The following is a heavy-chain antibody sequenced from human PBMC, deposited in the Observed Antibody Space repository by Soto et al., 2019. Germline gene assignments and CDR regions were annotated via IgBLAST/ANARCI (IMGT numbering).Heavy chain of an antibody. V-gene: IGHV3-21*04. CDR1: GFTFSNYT. CDR2: ISSSSSNI. J-gene: IGHJ6*02. Sequence: GGSLRLSCAASGFTFSNYTMNWVRQAPGKGLEWVSVISSSSSNIYYADSVKGRFTISRDNSKNSLYLQMNSLRAEDTAVYYCSRDQMKGFLEWDYYGMDVWGQGTTVTVSS. D-gene: IGHD3-3*01. CDR3: SRDQMKGFLEWDYYGMDV.